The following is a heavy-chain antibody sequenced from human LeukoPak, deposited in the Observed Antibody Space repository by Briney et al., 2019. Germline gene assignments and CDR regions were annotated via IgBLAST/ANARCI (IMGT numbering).Heavy chain of an antibody. CDR2: ISSSSSYI. V-gene: IGHV3-21*01. J-gene: IGHJ6*03. D-gene: IGHD3-10*01. CDR3: ARDKKLEGFPAGENYYYMDV. Sequence: GGSLTLSCAASGFTFSSYSMNWVRQAPGKGLEWVSSISSSSSYIYYADSVKGRFTISRDNAKTSLYLQMNSLRAEDTAVYYCARDKKLEGFPAGENYYYMDVWGKGTTVTVSS. CDR1: GFTFSSYS.